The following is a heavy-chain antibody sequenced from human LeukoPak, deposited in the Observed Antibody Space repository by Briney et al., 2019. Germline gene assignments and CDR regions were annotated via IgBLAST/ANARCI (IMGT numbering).Heavy chain of an antibody. CDR1: GFTFSSYS. CDR3: ARDRLQYDY. CDR2: ISSSSNYI. V-gene: IGHV3-21*01. D-gene: IGHD4-11*01. Sequence: GGSLRLSCAASGFTFSSYSMNWVRQAPGKGLEWVSSISSSSNYIYYADSVKGRFTISRDNAKNSLYLQMNSLRAEDTAVYYCARDRLQYDYWGQGTLVTVSS. J-gene: IGHJ4*02.